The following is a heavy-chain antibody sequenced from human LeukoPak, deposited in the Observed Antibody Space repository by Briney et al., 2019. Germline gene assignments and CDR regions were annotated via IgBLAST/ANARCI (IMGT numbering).Heavy chain of an antibody. Sequence: SETLSLTCTVSGGSISTYYWNWIRQPPGKGLEWIGYIYSSGTTNYNPSLRSRVSMSVDTSKNHFSLRLSSVTAADTAVYYCARVIRASSSWYLAFDIWGQGTMVTISS. CDR2: IYSSGTT. J-gene: IGHJ3*02. CDR3: ARVIRASSSWYLAFDI. V-gene: IGHV4-59*01. CDR1: GGSISTYY. D-gene: IGHD6-13*01.